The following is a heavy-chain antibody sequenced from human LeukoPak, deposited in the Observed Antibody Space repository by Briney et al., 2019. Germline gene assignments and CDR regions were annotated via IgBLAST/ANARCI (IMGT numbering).Heavy chain of an antibody. CDR1: GGSISSYY. D-gene: IGHD5-12*01. CDR2: IYTSGST. Sequence: SETLSLTCTVSGGSISSYYWSWIRQPAGKGLEWIGHIYTSGSTKYNPSLKGRVTMSVDTSKNQFSLNLSSVTAADTAVYYCARDGYSGSDALWGQGILVTVSS. V-gene: IGHV4-4*07. J-gene: IGHJ4*02. CDR3: ARDGYSGSDAL.